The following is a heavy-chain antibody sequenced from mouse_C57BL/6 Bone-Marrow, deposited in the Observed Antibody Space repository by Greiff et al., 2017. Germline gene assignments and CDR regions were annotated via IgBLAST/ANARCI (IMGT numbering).Heavy chain of an antibody. CDR2: IYPGSGST. CDR1: GYTFTSYW. J-gene: IGHJ2*01. Sequence: VQLQQPGAELVKPGASVKMSCKASGYTFTSYWLTWVKPRPGQGLEWIGDIYPGSGSTNYNEKFKSKATLTVDTSSSTAYMQLSSLTSEDSAVYYGARRAYYYGSRNYWGQGTTLTVSS. CDR3: ARRAYYYGSRNY. D-gene: IGHD1-1*01. V-gene: IGHV1-55*01.